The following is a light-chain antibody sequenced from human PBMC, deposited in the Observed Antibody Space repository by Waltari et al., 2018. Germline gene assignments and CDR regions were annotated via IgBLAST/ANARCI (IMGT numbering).Light chain of an antibody. Sequence: SVSGSPGQSVTISCAGTSGDVGANNYVSWYQHHPGKAPKVVIYDVARRPSGVPDRFTGSRSGNTASLTISGLQADDEADYYCCSYAGSYTWVFGGGTRLTVL. CDR1: SGDVGANNY. V-gene: IGLV2-11*01. CDR2: DVA. CDR3: CSYAGSYTWV. J-gene: IGLJ3*02.